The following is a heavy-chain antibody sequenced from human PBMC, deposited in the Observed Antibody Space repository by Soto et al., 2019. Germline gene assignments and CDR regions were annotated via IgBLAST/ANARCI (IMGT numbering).Heavy chain of an antibody. D-gene: IGHD6-19*01. V-gene: IGHV3-74*01. CDR2: IKNDGSSI. Sequence: GGSLRLSCEAAGFTLTTYWMHWIRQAPGKGLVWVSRIKNDGSSISYVDSVKGRFTISRDNAKNTLYLQMNSLRADDTAVYYWAREKAVTGISFDFWGQGX. CDR3: AREKAVTGISFDF. CDR1: GFTLTTYW. J-gene: IGHJ4*02.